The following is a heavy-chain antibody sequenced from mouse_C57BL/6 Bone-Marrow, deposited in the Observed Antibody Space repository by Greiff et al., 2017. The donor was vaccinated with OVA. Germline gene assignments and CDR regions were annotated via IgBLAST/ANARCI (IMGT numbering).Heavy chain of an antibody. Sequence: EVQLVESGGGLVKPGGSLKLSCAASGFTFSSYAMSWVRQTPEKRLEWVATISDGGSYTYYPDNVKGRFTISRDNAKNNLYLQMSHLKSEDTAMYYCARRGVAYWGQGTLVTVSA. J-gene: IGHJ3*01. CDR2: ISDGGSYT. V-gene: IGHV5-4*01. CDR1: GFTFSSYA. CDR3: ARRGVAY.